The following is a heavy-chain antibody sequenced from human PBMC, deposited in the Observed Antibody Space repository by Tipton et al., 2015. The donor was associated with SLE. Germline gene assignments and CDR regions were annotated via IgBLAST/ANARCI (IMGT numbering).Heavy chain of an antibody. Sequence: TLSLTCTVSDGSISNSNYYWGWIRQPPGKGLEWLGTISYSGKRSDYNPSLKSRVTILVETSKNQFSLKVSSVTAADTAVYYCARAAGGNYRPWYYYMDVWGKGTTVTVSS. CDR2: ISYSGKRS. V-gene: IGHV4-39*07. J-gene: IGHJ6*03. CDR1: DGSISNSNYY. D-gene: IGHD3-10*01. CDR3: ARAAGGNYRPWYYYMDV.